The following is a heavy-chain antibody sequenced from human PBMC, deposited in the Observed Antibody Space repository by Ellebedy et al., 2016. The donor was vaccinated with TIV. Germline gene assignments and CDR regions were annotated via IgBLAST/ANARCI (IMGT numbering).Heavy chain of an antibody. CDR3: VKAWGD. CDR2: IVGNGGST. CDR1: EFTFSSYS. Sequence: PGGSLRLSCAASEFTFSSYSMHWVRQAPGKGLEYVSAIVGNGGSTYYADSVKGRFTISRDNSKNTLYLQMSSLRPEDTAVYYCVKAWGDWGQGALVTVSS. D-gene: IGHD3-16*01. J-gene: IGHJ4*02. V-gene: IGHV3-64D*06.